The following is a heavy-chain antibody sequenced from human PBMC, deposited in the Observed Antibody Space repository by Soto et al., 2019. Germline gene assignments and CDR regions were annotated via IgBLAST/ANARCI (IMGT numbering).Heavy chain of an antibody. D-gene: IGHD3-10*01. J-gene: IGHJ4*02. CDR2: IYHSGST. CDR3: ARVYMVRGTIIRYFDY. CDR1: GGSISSSNW. V-gene: IGHV4-4*02. Sequence: QVQLQESGPGLVKPSGTLSLTCAVSGGSISSSNWWSWVRQPPGKGLEWIGKIYHSGSTNYNPSHRIVVTLSGDESKNTVPLKRRSVTDADTDVYYCARVYMVRGTIIRYFDYWGQGTLVTVSS.